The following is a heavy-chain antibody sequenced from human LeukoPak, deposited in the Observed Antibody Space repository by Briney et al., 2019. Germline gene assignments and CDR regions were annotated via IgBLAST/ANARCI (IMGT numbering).Heavy chain of an antibody. CDR1: GGSISNYY. D-gene: IGHD4-11*01. CDR2: IYYTGNT. CDR3: ARDGSTVRAFDI. Sequence: SETLSLTCTVSGGSISNYYWNWIRQPPGKGLEWIGYIYYTGNTNYNPSLKSRVTISVDTSKNQFSLKLSSVTAADTAVYYCARDGSTVRAFDIWGQGTVVTVSS. J-gene: IGHJ3*02. V-gene: IGHV4-59*12.